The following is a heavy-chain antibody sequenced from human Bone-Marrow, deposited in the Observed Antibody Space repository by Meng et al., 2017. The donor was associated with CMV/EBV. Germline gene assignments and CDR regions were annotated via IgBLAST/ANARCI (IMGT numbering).Heavy chain of an antibody. CDR3: TTDTHGGYCSSTSCYYFNY. Sequence: GESLKISCAASGFTFSNAWMSWVRQAPGKGLEWVGRIKSKTDGGTTDYAAPVKGRFTISRDDSKNTLYLQMNSLKTEDTAVYYCTTDTHGGYCSSTSCYYFNYWGQGPLVTVPS. CDR1: GFTFSNAW. D-gene: IGHD2-2*01. J-gene: IGHJ4*02. CDR2: IKSKTDGGTT. V-gene: IGHV3-15*01.